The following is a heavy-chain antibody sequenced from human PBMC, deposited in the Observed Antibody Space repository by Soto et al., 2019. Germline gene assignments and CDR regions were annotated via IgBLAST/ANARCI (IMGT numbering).Heavy chain of an antibody. J-gene: IGHJ6*02. D-gene: IGHD2-8*01. CDR3: ARLGYCTNGVCPDYGMDV. V-gene: IGHV1-69*13. CDR2: IIPIFGTA. CDR1: GGTFSSYA. Sequence: GASVKVSCKASGGTFSSYAISWVRQAPGQGLEWMGGIIPIFGTANYAQKFQGRVTITADESTSTAYMELSSLRSEDTAVYYCARLGYCTNGVCPDYGMDVWGQGTTVTVSS.